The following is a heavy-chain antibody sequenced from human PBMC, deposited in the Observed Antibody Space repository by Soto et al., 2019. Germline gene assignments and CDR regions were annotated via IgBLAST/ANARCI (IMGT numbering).Heavy chain of an antibody. V-gene: IGHV3-23*01. CDR2: ISGSGGST. J-gene: IGHJ5*02. CDR1: GFTFSSYA. CDR3: AKAPHPHYDFWSGSWFDP. D-gene: IGHD3-3*01. Sequence: GGSLRLSCASSGFTFSSYAMSLVRQAPGKGLEWVSAISGSGGSTYYADSVKGRFTISRDNSKNTLYLQMNSLRAEDTAVYYCAKAPHPHYDFWSGSWFDPWGQGTLVTVSS.